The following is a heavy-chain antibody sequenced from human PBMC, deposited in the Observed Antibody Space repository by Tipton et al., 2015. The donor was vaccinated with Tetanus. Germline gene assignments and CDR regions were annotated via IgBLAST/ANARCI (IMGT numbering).Heavy chain of an antibody. CDR3: ARYLFAYGMDV. J-gene: IGHJ6*02. V-gene: IGHV3-53*01. CDR2: LYSDGRT. CDR1: DSIASHSY. Sequence: SLRLSCAVSDSIASHSYVTWVRQAPGKGLEWVSVLYSDGRTDYADSVRGRFTIIRDNSKNTLSLQMNSLRAEDTAMFYCARYLFAYGMDVWGQGTTVTVSS.